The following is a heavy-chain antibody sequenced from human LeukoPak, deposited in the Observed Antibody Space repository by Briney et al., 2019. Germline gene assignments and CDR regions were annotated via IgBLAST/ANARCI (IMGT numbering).Heavy chain of an antibody. CDR3: AGEKGRQYGGGNNYFDS. Sequence: GGSLRLSCAASGFTVSSNYMSWVRQAPGKGLEWVSVIYSGGSTYYADSVKGRFSISRDNSNNTVYLQMNSLRAEDTAVYYCAGEKGRQYGGGNNYFDSWGQGTLVTVSS. D-gene: IGHD4-23*01. CDR1: GFTVSSNY. CDR2: IYSGGST. J-gene: IGHJ5*01. V-gene: IGHV3-53*01.